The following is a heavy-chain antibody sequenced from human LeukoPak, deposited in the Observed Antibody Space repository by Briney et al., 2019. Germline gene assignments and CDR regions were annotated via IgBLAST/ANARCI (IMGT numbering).Heavy chain of an antibody. D-gene: IGHD2-2*02. Sequence: NPSETLSLTCTVSGGSISSYYWSWIRQPAGKGLEWIGRIYTSGSTNYNASLKSRVSMSVDTSKNQFSLKLSSVTAADTAVYYCARLSCSSTSCYTPTTNWFDPWGQGTLVTVSP. J-gene: IGHJ5*02. CDR3: ARLSCSSTSCYTPTTNWFDP. V-gene: IGHV4-4*07. CDR2: IYTSGST. CDR1: GGSISSYY.